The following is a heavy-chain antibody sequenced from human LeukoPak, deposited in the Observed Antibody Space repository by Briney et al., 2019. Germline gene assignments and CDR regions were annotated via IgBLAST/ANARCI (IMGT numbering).Heavy chain of an antibody. CDR2: ISSSDIYT. J-gene: IGHJ4*02. CDR3: ARAALVRGVDYFDS. CDR1: GFSFSDYY. D-gene: IGHD3-10*01. V-gene: IGHV3-11*03. Sequence: GGSLRLSCAASGFSFSDYYMSWIRQAPGKGLEWVSYISSSDIYTDYADSVKGRFSISRDNAKNSLYLQMNSLRAEDTAVYYCARAALVRGVDYFDSWGQGTLVTVSS.